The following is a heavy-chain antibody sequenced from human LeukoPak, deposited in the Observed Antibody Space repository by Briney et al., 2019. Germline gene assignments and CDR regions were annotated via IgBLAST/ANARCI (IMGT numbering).Heavy chain of an antibody. CDR2: IYSSGST. D-gene: IGHD4-23*01. CDR1: GGSISNYY. CDR3: ATTTYGGNSGTFDI. Sequence: SETLSLTCTVSGGSISNYYWNWIRQPPGKGQEWIGYIYSSGSTSYNSSLKSRLTMSLDTSNNQFSLNLSSVTAADTALYYCATTTYGGNSGTFDIWGQGTMVTVFS. J-gene: IGHJ3*02. V-gene: IGHV4-59*01.